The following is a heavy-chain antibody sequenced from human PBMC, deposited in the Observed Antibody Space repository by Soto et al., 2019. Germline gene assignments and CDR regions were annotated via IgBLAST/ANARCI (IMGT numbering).Heavy chain of an antibody. CDR3: AKDGDYCSSTSCYYYFDY. V-gene: IGHV3-23*01. J-gene: IGHJ4*02. D-gene: IGHD2-2*01. CDR2: ISGSGGST. Sequence: PGGSLRLSCAASGFTFSSYAMSWVRQAPGKGLEWVSAISGSGGSTYYADSVKGRFTISRDNSKNTLYLQMNSLRAEDTAVYYCAKDGDYCSSTSCYYYFDYWGQGTLVTVSS. CDR1: GFTFSSYA.